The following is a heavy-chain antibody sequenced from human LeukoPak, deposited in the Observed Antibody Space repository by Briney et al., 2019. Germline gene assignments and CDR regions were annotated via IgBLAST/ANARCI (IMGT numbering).Heavy chain of an antibody. V-gene: IGHV4-4*07. J-gene: IGHJ6*03. D-gene: IGHD2-2*01. CDR1: GGSLSSYY. CDR2: IYTSGST. CDR3: ARDKCSSTSCYFVDYYYYYYMDV. Sequence: PSETLSLTCTVSGGSLSSYYWSWIRQPAGKGLEWIGRIYTSGSTNYNPSLKSRVTMSVDTSKNQFSLKLSSVTAADTAVYYCARDKCSSTSCYFVDYYYYYYMDVWGKGTTVTVSS.